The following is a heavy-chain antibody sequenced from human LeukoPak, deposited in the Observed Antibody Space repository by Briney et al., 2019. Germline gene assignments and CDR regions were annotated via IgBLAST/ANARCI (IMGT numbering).Heavy chain of an antibody. J-gene: IGHJ4*02. V-gene: IGHV6-1*01. Sequence: SQTLSLTCAISGDSVSSNTAAWSWIRQSPSRGLEWLGRTYYRFRWYYDYAVTVRSRITVNPDTSKNQFSLQLSSVTSEDTAVYFCASVQDYYDGSVYYFLDYWGQGTLVTVSS. CDR1: GDSVSSNTAA. CDR3: ASVQDYYDGSVYYFLDY. CDR2: TYYRFRWYY. D-gene: IGHD3-22*01.